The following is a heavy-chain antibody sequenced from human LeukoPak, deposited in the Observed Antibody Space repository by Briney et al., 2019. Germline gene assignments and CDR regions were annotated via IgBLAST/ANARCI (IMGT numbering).Heavy chain of an antibody. CDR1: GFTFNRYA. CDR3: AKDHVYGGADD. V-gene: IGHV3-43*02. J-gene: IGHJ4*02. D-gene: IGHD4-23*01. Sequence: TGESLRLSCAASGFTFNRYAMHWVRQAPGKGLEWVGLISGDGITTYYLDSVKGRFTISRDNSKNSLYLHMNSLRSEDTALYYCAKDHVYGGADDWGQGTLVTVSS. CDR2: ISGDGITT.